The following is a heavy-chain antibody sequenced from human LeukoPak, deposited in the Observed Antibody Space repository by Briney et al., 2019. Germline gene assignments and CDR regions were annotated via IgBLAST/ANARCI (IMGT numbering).Heavy chain of an antibody. CDR3: ARDPAISGSYCFDC. V-gene: IGHV3-21*01. CDR2: ISSSSSHT. Sequence: GGSLRLSCAASGFIFGNYSMHWVRQAPGKGLQWVSSISSSSSHTSYAESVKGRFTISRDNAKNSLYLQMNSLRAEDAAMYYCARDPAISGSYCFDCWGQGTLATVSS. D-gene: IGHD1-26*01. J-gene: IGHJ4*02. CDR1: GFIFGNYS.